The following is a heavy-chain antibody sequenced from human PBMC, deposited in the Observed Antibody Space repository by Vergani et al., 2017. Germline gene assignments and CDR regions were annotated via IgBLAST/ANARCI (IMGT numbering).Heavy chain of an antibody. D-gene: IGHD3-9*01. Sequence: QLQLQESGPGLVKPSETLSLTCTVSGGSISSSSYYWSWIRQSPGKGLEWIGYIYSTGSTNYNLSLNSRVNMSGDTSKDHLSLKLMSVTAADTAVYFCARVMYRDEASTGYRLEGMDIWGQGTTVTISS. V-gene: IGHV4-61*01. CDR2: IYSTGST. CDR1: GGSISSSSYY. CDR3: ARVMYRDEASTGYRLEGMDI. J-gene: IGHJ6*02.